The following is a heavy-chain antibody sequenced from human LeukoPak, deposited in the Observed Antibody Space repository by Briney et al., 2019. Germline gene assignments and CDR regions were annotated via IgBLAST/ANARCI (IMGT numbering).Heavy chain of an antibody. Sequence: GGSLRLSCAASGFTFSSYWMHWVRQAPGKGLVWVSRLNSDGSSATYADSVKGRFTISRDNAKNTLYLQMNSLRADDTAVYYCAREPYYYDSSGYYSLHYFDHWGQGTLVTVSS. CDR2: LNSDGSSA. CDR1: GFTFSSYW. V-gene: IGHV3-74*01. J-gene: IGHJ4*02. D-gene: IGHD3-22*01. CDR3: AREPYYYDSSGYYSLHYFDH.